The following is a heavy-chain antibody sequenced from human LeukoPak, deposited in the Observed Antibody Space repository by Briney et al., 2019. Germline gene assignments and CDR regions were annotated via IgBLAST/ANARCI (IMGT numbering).Heavy chain of an antibody. CDR2: IYSGGST. D-gene: IGHD3-22*01. J-gene: IGHJ4*02. Sequence: PGGSLRLSCAASGFTVSSNYMSWVRQAPGKGLEWVSVIYSGGSTYYADSVKSRFTISRDNSKNTLYLQMNSLRAEDTAVYYCAREAYDSSGYYFDYWGQGTLVTVSS. CDR1: GFTVSSNY. V-gene: IGHV3-66*01. CDR3: AREAYDSSGYYFDY.